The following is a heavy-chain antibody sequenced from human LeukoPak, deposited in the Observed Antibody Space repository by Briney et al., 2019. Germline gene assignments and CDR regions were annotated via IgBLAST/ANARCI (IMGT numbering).Heavy chain of an antibody. CDR1: GFTFSSYA. D-gene: IGHD2-8*02. V-gene: IGHV3-30-3*01. Sequence: QPGRSLRLSCAASGFTFSSYAMHWVRQAPGKGLEWVAVISYDGSNKYYADSVKGRFTISRDNSKNTLYLQMNSLRAEDTAVYYCARPIGGVDDFGSFDYWGQGTLVTVSS. CDR3: ARPIGGVDDFGSFDY. CDR2: ISYDGSNK. J-gene: IGHJ4*02.